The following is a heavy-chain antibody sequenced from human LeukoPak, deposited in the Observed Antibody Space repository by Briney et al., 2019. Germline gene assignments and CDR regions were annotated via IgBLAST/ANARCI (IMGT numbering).Heavy chain of an antibody. D-gene: IGHD4/OR15-4a*01. J-gene: IGHJ4*02. V-gene: IGHV3-7*03. Sequence: GGSLRLSCAASGFTFTTYWMGWVRQAPGKGPEGVANINQVGSSKYFVDSVKGRFIISRDNAKNSLYLQMNSLRAEDTAVYYCARRAGAYSHPYDYWGQGTLVTVSS. CDR1: GFTFTTYW. CDR3: ARRAGAYSHPYDY. CDR2: INQVGSSK.